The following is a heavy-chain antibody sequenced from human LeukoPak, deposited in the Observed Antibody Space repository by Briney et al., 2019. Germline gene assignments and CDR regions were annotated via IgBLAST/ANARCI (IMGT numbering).Heavy chain of an antibody. Sequence: PSETLSHTCTVSGYSISSGYYWGWIRQPPGKGLEWIGSIYHSGSTYYNPSLKSRVTISVDTSKNQFSLKLSSVTAADTAVYYCAREKAVAGTFDYWGQGTLVTVSS. V-gene: IGHV4-38-2*02. J-gene: IGHJ4*02. CDR3: AREKAVAGTFDY. CDR2: IYHSGST. CDR1: GYSISSGYY. D-gene: IGHD6-19*01.